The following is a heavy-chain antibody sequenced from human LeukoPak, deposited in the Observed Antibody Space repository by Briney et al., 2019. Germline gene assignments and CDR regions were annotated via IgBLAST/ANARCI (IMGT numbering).Heavy chain of an antibody. J-gene: IGHJ4*02. CDR2: IWYDGSNK. CDR1: GFTFSDYY. CDR3: ANNFDY. Sequence: GGSLRLSCAASGFTFSDYYMSWIRQAPGKGLEWVAVIWYDGSNKYYADSVKGRFTISRDNSKNMLYLQMNSLRAEDTAVYYCANNFDYWGQGTLVTVSS. V-gene: IGHV3-33*08.